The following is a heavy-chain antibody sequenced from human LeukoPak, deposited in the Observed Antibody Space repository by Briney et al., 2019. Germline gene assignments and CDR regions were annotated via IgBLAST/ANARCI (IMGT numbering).Heavy chain of an antibody. CDR1: GFTFDDYA. J-gene: IGHJ4*02. CDR3: AKGDCSSTSCHLDY. V-gene: IGHV3-43D*04. Sequence: AGGSLRLSCAASGFTFDDYAMHWVRQAPGKGLEWVSLVSWDGGSTYYADSVKGRFTISRDNSKNSLYLQMNSLRAEDTALYYCAKGDCSSTSCHLDYWGQGTLVTVSS. D-gene: IGHD2-2*01. CDR2: VSWDGGST.